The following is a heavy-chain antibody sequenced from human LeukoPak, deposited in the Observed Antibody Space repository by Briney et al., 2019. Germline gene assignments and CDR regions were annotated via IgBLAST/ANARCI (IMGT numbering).Heavy chain of an antibody. Sequence: LGGSLKISCKGSGYSFTSYWIGWVRQMPGKGLEWMGIIYPGDSDTRYSPSFQGQVTISADKSISTAYLQWSSLKASDTAMYYGERLIAVAGTNYFDYWGQGTLVTVSS. D-gene: IGHD6-19*01. V-gene: IGHV5-51*01. CDR1: GYSFTSYW. J-gene: IGHJ4*02. CDR2: IYPGDSDT. CDR3: ERLIAVAGTNYFDY.